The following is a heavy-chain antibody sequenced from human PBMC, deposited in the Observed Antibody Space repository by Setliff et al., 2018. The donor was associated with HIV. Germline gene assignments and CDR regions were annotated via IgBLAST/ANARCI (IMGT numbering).Heavy chain of an antibody. V-gene: IGHV4-31*03. CDR2: IYYSGRT. CDR3: ARRGLDTTLVDAFDI. D-gene: IGHD1-1*01. Sequence: PSETLSLTCSVSAGSIRSGGYYWSWIRQHPGKGLEWIGYIYYSGRTYYNPSLKSRVAISLDTSKNQFSLKLSSVTAADTAVYYCARRGLDTTLVDAFDIWGQGTMVTVSS. J-gene: IGHJ3*02. CDR1: AGSIRSGGYY.